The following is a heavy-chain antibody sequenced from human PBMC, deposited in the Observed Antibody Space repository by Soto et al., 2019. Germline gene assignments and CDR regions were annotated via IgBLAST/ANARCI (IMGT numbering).Heavy chain of an antibody. Sequence: QVQLVQSGAEVKKPGASVKVSCKASGYTFTGYYMHWVRQAPGQGREWMGWINPNSGGTNYAQKLQGRVTMTRDTSISTTNKEPRRLISEDTAVYYCARNVPVLTAIRFDPWGQRNLVTVS. CDR1: GYTFTGYY. J-gene: IGHJ5*02. D-gene: IGHD2-21*02. CDR3: ARNVPVLTAIRFDP. CDR2: INPNSGGT. V-gene: IGHV1-2*02.